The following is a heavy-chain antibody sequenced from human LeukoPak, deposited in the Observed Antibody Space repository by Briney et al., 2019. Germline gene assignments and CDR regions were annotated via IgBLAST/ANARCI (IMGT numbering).Heavy chain of an antibody. CDR2: ISRSSSYI. CDR1: GFTFSNYG. CDR3: ARVETGTTLIGAADY. D-gene: IGHD1-7*01. V-gene: IGHV3-21*01. Sequence: GGSLRLSCAASGFTFSNYGLSWVRQAPGKGLEWVSSISRSSSYIYYADSVKGRFTISRDNAKNSLHLQMNSLRAEDTAVYYCARVETGTTLIGAADYWGQGTLVTVSS. J-gene: IGHJ4*02.